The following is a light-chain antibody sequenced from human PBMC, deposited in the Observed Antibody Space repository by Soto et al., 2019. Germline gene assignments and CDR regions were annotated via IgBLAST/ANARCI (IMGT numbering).Light chain of an antibody. CDR1: SSDVGGYNY. V-gene: IGLV2-11*01. CDR2: DVS. Sequence: QSALTRPRSVSGSPGQSVTISCTGTSSDVGGYNYVSWYQQHPGKAPKLMIYDVSKRPSGDPDRFSGSKSGNTASLTISGLQDKDEADYYCMSYTDSTRLVFGTGTKVTV. J-gene: IGLJ1*01. CDR3: MSYTDSTRLV.